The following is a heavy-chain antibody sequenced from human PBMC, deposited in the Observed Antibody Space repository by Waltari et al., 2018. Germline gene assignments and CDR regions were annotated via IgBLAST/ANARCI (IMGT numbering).Heavy chain of an antibody. V-gene: IGHV3-74*03. CDR2: VNGDGSTT. CDR1: GFPFSSYW. J-gene: IGHJ4*02. D-gene: IGHD6-6*01. Sequence: EVHLVESGGGVVQPGGSVRPSCAASGFPFSSYWMYWVRQAAGKGMMCVSRVNGDGSTTEYADSVKGRFSISRDNAKNTVYLQMNSLRVDDTAVYYCTRSIDFGGQGTLVTVSS. CDR3: TRSIDF.